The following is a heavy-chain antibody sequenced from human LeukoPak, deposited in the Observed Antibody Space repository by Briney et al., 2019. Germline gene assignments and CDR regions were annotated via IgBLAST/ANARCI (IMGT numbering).Heavy chain of an antibody. J-gene: IGHJ4*02. CDR3: ARRIGYFDSLDY. D-gene: IGHD3-22*01. V-gene: IGHV4-59*08. Sequence: PSETLSLTCTVSGGSIRNYYWSWIRQPPGKGLEWMGYIYSSGRTYYNPPLKSRVTMSVDTSKNQFSLELSSVTAADTAVYYCARRIGYFDSLDYWGQGTLVTVSS. CDR1: GGSIRNYY. CDR2: IYSSGRT.